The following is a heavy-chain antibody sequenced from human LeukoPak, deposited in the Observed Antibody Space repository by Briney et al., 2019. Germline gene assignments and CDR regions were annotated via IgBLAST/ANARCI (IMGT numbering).Heavy chain of an antibody. D-gene: IGHD3-22*01. CDR2: IYPGDSDT. Sequence: GESLKISCKGSGYSFTSYWIGWVRQMPGKGLEWMGIIYPGDSDTRYSPSFQGQVTISADKSISTAYLQWSSLKASDTAMYYCARRGRYYYDSSGYGAFDIWGQGTMVTVSS. V-gene: IGHV5-51*01. J-gene: IGHJ3*02. CDR1: GYSFTSYW. CDR3: ARRGRYYYDSSGYGAFDI.